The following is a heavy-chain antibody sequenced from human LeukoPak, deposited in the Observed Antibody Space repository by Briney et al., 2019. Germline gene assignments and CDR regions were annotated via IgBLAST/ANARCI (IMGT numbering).Heavy chain of an antibody. V-gene: IGHV3-30-3*01. CDR2: ISYDGSNK. D-gene: IGHD2-2*01. Sequence: GGSLRLSCAASEFTFSSYAMHWVRQAPGKGLEWVAVISYDGSNKYYADSVKGRFTISRDNSKNTLYLQMNSLRAEDTAVYYCARDRDCSSTSCSILLPHWFDPWGQGTLVTVSS. J-gene: IGHJ5*02. CDR3: ARDRDCSSTSCSILLPHWFDP. CDR1: EFTFSSYA.